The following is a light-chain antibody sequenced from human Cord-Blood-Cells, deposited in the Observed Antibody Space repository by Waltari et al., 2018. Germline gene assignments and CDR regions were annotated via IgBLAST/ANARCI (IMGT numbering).Light chain of an antibody. Sequence: SYELTQPPSVSVSPGQTARITCSGDALPKKYAYWYQQKSGQAPVLVIYADSKRHSGIPERFSGAGSGTMATLTISGAQVEDEADYYCYSTDSSGNHRVFGGGTKLTVL. V-gene: IGLV3-10*01. CDR2: ADS. CDR1: ALPKKY. J-gene: IGLJ3*02. CDR3: YSTDSSGNHRV.